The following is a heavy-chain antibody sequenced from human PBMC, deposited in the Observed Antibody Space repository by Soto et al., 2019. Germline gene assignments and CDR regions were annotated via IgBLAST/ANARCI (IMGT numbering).Heavy chain of an antibody. CDR2: IDNDGSST. CDR3: ARDGSGPIDFDY. Sequence: EVQLVESGGGLVQPGGSLRLSCAASGFTFSGYWMHWVRQAPGKGLVWVSRIDNDGSSTTYADSVKGRFTISRDNAKNTLYLQMNSLKAEDTAVYYCARDGSGPIDFDYWGQGTLVTVSS. D-gene: IGHD3-10*01. J-gene: IGHJ4*02. CDR1: GFTFSGYW. V-gene: IGHV3-74*01.